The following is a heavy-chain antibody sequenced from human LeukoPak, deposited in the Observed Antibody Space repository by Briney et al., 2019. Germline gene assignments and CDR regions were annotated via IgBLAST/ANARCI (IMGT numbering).Heavy chain of an antibody. Sequence: GGSLRLSCAASGFTFSSYEMHWVRQAPGKGLEWVSSIYNSGSEVFYADSVKGRFTISRDNSQNTLYLQMNSLRVEDTAIYYCAKDVVPDSGWDIDYWGQGTLVTVSS. CDR3: AKDVVPDSGWDIDY. CDR2: IYNSGSEV. J-gene: IGHJ4*02. CDR1: GFTFSSYE. V-gene: IGHV3-23*05. D-gene: IGHD6-25*01.